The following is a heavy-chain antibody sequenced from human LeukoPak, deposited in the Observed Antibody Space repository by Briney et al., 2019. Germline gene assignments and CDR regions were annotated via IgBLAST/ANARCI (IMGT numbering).Heavy chain of an antibody. CDR3: ARGLKTYSSGWSRPLGY. CDR1: GYTFTSYD. V-gene: IGHV1-8*01. D-gene: IGHD6-19*01. Sequence: ASVKVSCKASGYTFTSYDINWVRQATGQGLEWMGWMNPNSGNTGYAQKFQGRVPMTRNTSISTAYMELSSLRSEDTAVYYCARGLKTYSSGWSRPLGYWGQGTLVTVSS. J-gene: IGHJ4*02. CDR2: MNPNSGNT.